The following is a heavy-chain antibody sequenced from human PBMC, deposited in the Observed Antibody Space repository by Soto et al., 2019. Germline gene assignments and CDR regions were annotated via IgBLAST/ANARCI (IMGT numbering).Heavy chain of an antibody. V-gene: IGHV4-34*01. CDR1: GGSFSGYY. D-gene: IGHD4-17*01. CDR2: INHSGST. CDR3: ARSARKRTVATLPNADYYYYGMDV. J-gene: IGHJ6*02. Sequence: SETLSLTCAVYGGSFSGYYWSWIRQPPGKGLEWIGEINHSGSTNYNPSLKSRVTISVDTSKNQFSLKLSSVTAADTAVYYCARSARKRTVATLPNADYYYYGMDVWGQGTTVTVSS.